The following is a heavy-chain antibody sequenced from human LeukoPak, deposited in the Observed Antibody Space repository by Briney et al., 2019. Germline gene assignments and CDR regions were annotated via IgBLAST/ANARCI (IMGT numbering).Heavy chain of an antibody. CDR2: IIPIFGTA. D-gene: IGHD2-2*03. J-gene: IGHJ5*02. CDR1: GGTFSSYA. Sequence: SVKVSCKASGGTFSSYAISWVRQAPGQGLEWMGGIIPIFGTANYAQKFQGGVTITADESTSTAYMELSSLRSEDTAVYYCARDGKVGYCSSTSCFNWFDPWGQGTLVTVSS. V-gene: IGHV1-69*13. CDR3: ARDGKVGYCSSTSCFNWFDP.